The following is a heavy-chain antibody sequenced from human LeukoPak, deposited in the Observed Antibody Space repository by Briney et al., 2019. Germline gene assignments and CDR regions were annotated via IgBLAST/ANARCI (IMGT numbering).Heavy chain of an antibody. D-gene: IGHD2-15*01. V-gene: IGHV3-21*01. CDR3: ARPRGCSSTCSNFDY. Sequence: GGSLRLSCAASGFTFSSYSMNWVRQAPGKGLEWVSSISSSSSYIYYADSVKGRFTISRDNAKNSLYLQMNSLRAEDTAVYYCARPRGCSSTCSNFDYWGQGALVTVSS. CDR1: GFTFSSYS. J-gene: IGHJ4*02. CDR2: ISSSSSYI.